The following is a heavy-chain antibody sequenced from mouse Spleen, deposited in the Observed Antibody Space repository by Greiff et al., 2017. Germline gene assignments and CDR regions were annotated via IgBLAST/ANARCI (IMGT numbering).Heavy chain of an antibody. CDR3: ARLGRGFDY. V-gene: IGHV5-9*04. CDR2: ISSGGGNT. D-gene: IGHD4-1*01. Sequence: EVKLVESGGGLVKLGGSLKLSCAASGFTFSSYAMSWVRQTPEKRLEWVATISSGGGNTYYPDSVKGRFTISRDNAKNTLYLQMSSLKSEDTAMYYCARLGRGFDYWGQGTTLTVSS. CDR1: GFTFSSYA. J-gene: IGHJ2*01.